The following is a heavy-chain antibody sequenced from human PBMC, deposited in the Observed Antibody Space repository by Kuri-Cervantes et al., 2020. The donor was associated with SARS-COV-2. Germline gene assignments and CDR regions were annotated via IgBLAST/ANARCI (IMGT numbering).Heavy chain of an antibody. D-gene: IGHD4-17*01. J-gene: IGHJ4*02. V-gene: IGHV1-18*04. CDR3: ARDLHDYGDYGIDY. CDR2: ISAYNGNT. Sequence: ASVKVSCKASGYTFTSYGISWVRQAPGQGLEWMGWISAYNGNTNYAQKLQGRVTMTTDTSTSTAYLELRSLRSDDTAVYYCARDLHDYGDYGIDYWGQGNLVNVSS. CDR1: GYTFTSYG.